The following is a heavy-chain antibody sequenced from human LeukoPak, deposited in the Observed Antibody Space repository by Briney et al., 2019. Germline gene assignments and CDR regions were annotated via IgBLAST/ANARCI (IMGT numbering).Heavy chain of an antibody. D-gene: IGHD3-22*01. J-gene: IGHJ3*02. CDR3: ARDGLGYYYDSSGYRENDAFDI. V-gene: IGHV4-38-2*02. Sequence: ETLSLTCTVSGYSISSGYYWGWIRQPPGKGLEWIGSIYHSGSTYYNPSLKSRVTISVDTSKNQFSLKLSSVTAADTAVYYCARDGLGYYYDSSGYRENDAFDIWGQGTMVTVSS. CDR2: IYHSGST. CDR1: GYSISSGYY.